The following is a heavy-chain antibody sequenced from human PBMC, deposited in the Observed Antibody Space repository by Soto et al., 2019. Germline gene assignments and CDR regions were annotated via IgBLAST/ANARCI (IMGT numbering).Heavy chain of an antibody. CDR1: GFTLSGRS. Sequence: EVQLVESGGGLVQPGGSLRLSCAASGFTLSGRSMHWVRQAPGKGLVWVSGIDNAGTDSTYADSVKGRFTSSRDNAKNMLYLQMTSVRVEDTAVYYCARGWFGPDVLGKGTTVTVSS. CDR2: IDNAGTDS. D-gene: IGHD3-10*01. V-gene: IGHV3-74*01. J-gene: IGHJ6*04. CDR3: ARGWFGPDV.